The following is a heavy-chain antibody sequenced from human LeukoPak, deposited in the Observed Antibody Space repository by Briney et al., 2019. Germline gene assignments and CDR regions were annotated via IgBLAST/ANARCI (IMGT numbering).Heavy chain of an antibody. CDR3: AKVMVRGVNPGVYFDH. D-gene: IGHD3-10*01. CDR1: GFTFSSYG. J-gene: IGHJ4*02. CDR2: ISYDGSNK. Sequence: GRSLRLSCAASGFTFSSYGMHWVRQAPGKGLEWVAVISYDGSNKYYADSVKGRFTISRDNSKNTLYLQMNSLRAEDTAVYYCAKVMVRGVNPGVYFDHWGQGTLVTVSS. V-gene: IGHV3-30*18.